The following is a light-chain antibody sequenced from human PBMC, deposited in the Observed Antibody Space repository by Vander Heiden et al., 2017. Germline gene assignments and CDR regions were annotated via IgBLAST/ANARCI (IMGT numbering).Light chain of an antibody. CDR3: QQSYDIPHT. J-gene: IGKJ2*01. Sequence: PMTPSPFSLFAAFGGRVPITCPTRHNPAHYLNWYQQKPGTAPKLLIYTASTLQTGAPSRFSGSGYGTEFTLTISNLQPEDFATYHCQQSYDIPHTFGQGTKLEI. CDR1: HNPAHY. CDR2: TAS. V-gene: IGKV1-39*01.